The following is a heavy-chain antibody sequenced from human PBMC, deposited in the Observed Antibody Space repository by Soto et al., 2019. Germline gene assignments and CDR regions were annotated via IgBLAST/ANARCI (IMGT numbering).Heavy chain of an antibody. J-gene: IGHJ4*02. CDR2: IIPIFGTA. CDR3: ARGDYGGWYSYYFDY. CDR1: GGTFSSYA. D-gene: IGHD6-19*01. V-gene: IGHV1-69*12. Sequence: QVQLVQSGAEVKKPGSSVKVSCKASGGTFSSYAISWVRQAPGQGLEWMGGIIPIFGTANYAQKFQGRVTIXXDXSXITAYMELSSLRSEDTAVYYCARGDYGGWYSYYFDYWGQGTLVTVSS.